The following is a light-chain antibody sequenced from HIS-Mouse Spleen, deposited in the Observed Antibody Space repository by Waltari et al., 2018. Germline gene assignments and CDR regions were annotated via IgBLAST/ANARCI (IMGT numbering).Light chain of an antibody. Sequence: SYELTPPPSVAVSPGQTARITCSGDALPKKYAYWYEQKSGQAPVLVIYEDSKRPSGIPDGFSGSSAGTRANLTVSGAQVEDEADYYGYATDSSGNHRVFGGGTKLTVL. CDR2: EDS. J-gene: IGLJ2*01. CDR3: YATDSSGNHRV. V-gene: IGLV3-10*01. CDR1: ALPKKY.